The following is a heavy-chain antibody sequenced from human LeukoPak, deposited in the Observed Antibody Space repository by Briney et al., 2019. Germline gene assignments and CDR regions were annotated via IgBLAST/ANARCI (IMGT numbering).Heavy chain of an antibody. V-gene: IGHV3-23*01. CDR2: XXGSGGRT. J-gene: IGHJ4*02. CDR3: AKAAGYYDSSGYYLLDY. D-gene: IGHD3-22*01. Sequence: KGLEWXXXXXGSGGRTYYADSVKGRFTISRDNSKNTLYLQMNSLRAEDTAVYYCAKAAGYYDSSGYYLLDYWGQGTLVTVSS.